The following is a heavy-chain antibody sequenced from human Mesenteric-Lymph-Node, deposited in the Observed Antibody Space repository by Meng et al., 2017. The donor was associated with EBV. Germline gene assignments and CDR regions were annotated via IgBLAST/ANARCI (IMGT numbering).Heavy chain of an antibody. CDR3: ARITFGGAIGD. CDR1: GLFIRSSLW. D-gene: IGHD3-16*02. Sequence: VTALAPLCSPWAFHGLFIRSSLWATWDRQPREKGLQWIGEIYHSGGTHYHPSLKSRVTISGDNSKNQFSLKVNSVTAADTAVYYCARITFGGAIGDWGQGTLVTVSS. V-gene: IGHV4-4*03. CDR2: IYHSGGT. J-gene: IGHJ4*02.